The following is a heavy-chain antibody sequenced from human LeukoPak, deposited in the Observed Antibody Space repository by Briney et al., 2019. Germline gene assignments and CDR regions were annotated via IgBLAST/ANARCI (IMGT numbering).Heavy chain of an antibody. Sequence: SETLSLTWTVSGGSISSYYWSWIRQPPGKGLEWIGYIHYSGSTNYNPSLKSRVTISVDTSKNQFSLKLSSVTAADTAVYYCARTTEGGYAYGYFYYYYMDVWGKGTTVTISS. CDR1: GGSISSYY. V-gene: IGHV4-59*01. J-gene: IGHJ6*03. CDR3: ARTTEGGYAYGYFYYYYMDV. D-gene: IGHD3-16*01. CDR2: IHYSGST.